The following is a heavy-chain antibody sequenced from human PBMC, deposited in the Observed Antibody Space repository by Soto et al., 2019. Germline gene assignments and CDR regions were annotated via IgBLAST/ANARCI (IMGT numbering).Heavy chain of an antibody. J-gene: IGHJ4*02. CDR3: AKDISKEILGGGY. CDR1: GFTFGSYV. V-gene: IGHV3-23*01. Sequence: QPGGSLRLSCAASGFTFGSYVMTWVRQAPGKGLEWVSGITGSGDYTSHADSVKGRFTISRDNSRNTLYLQMNSLRAEDTAVYYCAKDISKEILGGGYWGQGTLVTVSS. CDR2: ITGSGDYT. D-gene: IGHD1-26*01.